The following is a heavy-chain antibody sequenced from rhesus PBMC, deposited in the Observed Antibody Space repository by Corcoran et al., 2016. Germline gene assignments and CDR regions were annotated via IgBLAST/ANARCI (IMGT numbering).Heavy chain of an antibody. Sequence: QVQLQESGPGLVKPSETLSLTCAVSGYSISSGYYWGWIRQTPGKGLEWIGHSSGSGGRTDYNPSPKSRVTISTATSKNLFSQKLSSVTVADTAVYYCAKEANSCTPTTCYGIDYWGQGVLVTVSS. CDR1: GYSISSGYY. V-gene: IGHV4-99*02. CDR2: SSGSGGRT. CDR3: AKEANSCTPTTCYGIDY. J-gene: IGHJ4*01. D-gene: IGHD2-2*01.